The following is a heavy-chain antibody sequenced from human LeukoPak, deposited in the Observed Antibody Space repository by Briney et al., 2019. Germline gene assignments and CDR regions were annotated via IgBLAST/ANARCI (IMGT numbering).Heavy chain of an antibody. CDR1: GFFVSNNY. Sequence: PGGSLRLSCEVSGFFVSNNYLNWVRQAPGKGLEWVSVIYSAGSTYYADSVKGRFTISRDNYKNILYLQMNSLGADDTAVYYCARATLRLGFDIWGQGTMVTVSS. J-gene: IGHJ3*02. CDR3: ARATLRLGFDI. CDR2: IYSAGST. V-gene: IGHV3-53*01.